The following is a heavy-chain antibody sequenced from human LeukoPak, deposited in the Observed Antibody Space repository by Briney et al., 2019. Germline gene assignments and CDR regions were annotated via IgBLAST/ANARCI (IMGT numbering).Heavy chain of an antibody. CDR3: ARDTYYYDSSGYYGPPGRLDY. Sequence: SETLSLTCAVYGGSFSGYYWSWIRQPPGKGLEWIGEINHSGSTNYNPSLKSRVTISVDTSKNQFSLKLSSVTAADTAVYYCARDTYYYDSSGYYGPPGRLDYWGQGTLVTVSS. CDR2: INHSGST. CDR1: GGSFSGYY. V-gene: IGHV4-34*01. D-gene: IGHD3-22*01. J-gene: IGHJ4*02.